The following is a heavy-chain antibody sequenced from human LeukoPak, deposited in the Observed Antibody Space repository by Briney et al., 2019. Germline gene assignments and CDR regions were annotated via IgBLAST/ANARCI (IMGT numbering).Heavy chain of an antibody. Sequence: GESLKISCQGSGYSFTSYWIGWVRQMPGKGLEWMGIIYPGDSDTRYSPSFQGQVTISADKSISTAYLQWSSLKASDTAMYFCARLVYYDSSGYFGWFDPWGQGTLVTVSS. CDR3: ARLVYYDSSGYFGWFDP. D-gene: IGHD3-22*01. V-gene: IGHV5-51*01. CDR1: GYSFTSYW. J-gene: IGHJ5*02. CDR2: IYPGDSDT.